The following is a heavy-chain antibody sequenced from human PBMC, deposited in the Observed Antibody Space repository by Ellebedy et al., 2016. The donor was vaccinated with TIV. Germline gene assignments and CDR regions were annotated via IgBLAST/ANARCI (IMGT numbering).Heavy chain of an antibody. J-gene: IGHJ4*02. Sequence: SETLSLTCAVYGGSFSGYYWSWIRQPAGKGLEWIGRIYTSGSTNYNPSLKSRVTMSVDTSKNQFSLKLSSVTAADTAVYYCARGPPDYYGSGSYYWPYWGQGTLVTVSS. V-gene: IGHV4-59*10. CDR2: IYTSGST. CDR1: GGSFSGYY. D-gene: IGHD3-10*01. CDR3: ARGPPDYYGSGSYYWPY.